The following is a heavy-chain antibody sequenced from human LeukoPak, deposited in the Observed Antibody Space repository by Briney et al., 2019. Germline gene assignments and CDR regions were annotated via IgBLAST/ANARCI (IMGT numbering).Heavy chain of an antibody. J-gene: IGHJ4*02. Sequence: PGGSLRLSCAASGFTFSSYAMSWVRQAPGKGLEWVSPISGSGGSTYYADSVKGRFTISRDNSKNTLYLQMNSLRAEDTAVYYSAKDNIVVVVAATLDYWGQGTLVTVSS. CDR3: AKDNIVVVVAATLDY. CDR2: ISGSGGST. D-gene: IGHD2-15*01. CDR1: GFTFSSYA. V-gene: IGHV3-23*01.